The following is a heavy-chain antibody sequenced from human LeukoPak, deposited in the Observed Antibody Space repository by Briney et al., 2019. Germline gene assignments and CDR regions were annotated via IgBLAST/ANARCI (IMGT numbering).Heavy chain of an antibody. CDR1: GYTFTSFG. Sequence: ASVKVSCKASGYTFTSFGISWVRQAPGQGPEWVGWISAYNGNTNYVQNLQGRVTMTTDTSTSTAYMELRSLRSDDTAVYYCARWGRSSGYYYDPEPLRAFDIWGQGTMVTVSS. V-gene: IGHV1-18*01. CDR3: ARWGRSSGYYYDPEPLRAFDI. D-gene: IGHD3-22*01. J-gene: IGHJ3*02. CDR2: ISAYNGNT.